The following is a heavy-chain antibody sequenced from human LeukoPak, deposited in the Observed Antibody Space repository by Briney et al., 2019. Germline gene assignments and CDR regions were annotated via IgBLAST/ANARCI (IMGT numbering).Heavy chain of an antibody. Sequence: SETLSLTCTVSGGSISSYYWSWIRQPPGKGLEWIGYIYYSGSTNYNPSLKSRVTISVDTSKDQFSLKLSSVTAADTAVYYCARADWDYYYMDVWGKGTTVTISS. CDR1: GGSISSYY. CDR2: IYYSGST. D-gene: IGHD3/OR15-3a*01. J-gene: IGHJ6*03. CDR3: ARADWDYYYMDV. V-gene: IGHV4-59*01.